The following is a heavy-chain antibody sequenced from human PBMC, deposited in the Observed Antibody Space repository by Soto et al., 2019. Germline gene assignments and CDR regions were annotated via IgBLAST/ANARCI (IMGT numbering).Heavy chain of an antibody. Sequence: QVQLVQSGAEVKKPGASVKVSCKASGYTFTSYGISWVRQAPGQGLEWMGWISVYNGNTNYAQKLQGRVTMTTDTSTNTADMGLRGLRSDVTAVYYCVREIGYWGQGTLVTVSS. J-gene: IGHJ4*02. CDR1: GYTFTSYG. V-gene: IGHV1-18*01. CDR3: VREIGY. CDR2: ISVYNGNT.